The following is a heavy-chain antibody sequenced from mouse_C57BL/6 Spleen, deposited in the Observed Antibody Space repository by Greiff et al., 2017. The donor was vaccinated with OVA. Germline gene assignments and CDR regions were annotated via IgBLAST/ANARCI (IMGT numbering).Heavy chain of an antibody. D-gene: IGHD2-12*01. V-gene: IGHV1-15*01. CDR2: IDPETGGT. CDR1: GYTFTDYE. Sequence: VQLQQSGAELVRPGASVTLSCKASGYTFTDYEMHWVKQTPVHGLEWIGAIDPETGGTAYNQKFKGKAILTADKSSSTAYMELRSLTSEDSAVYYCTREGYDGDLDYWGQGTTLTVSS. J-gene: IGHJ2*01. CDR3: TREGYDGDLDY.